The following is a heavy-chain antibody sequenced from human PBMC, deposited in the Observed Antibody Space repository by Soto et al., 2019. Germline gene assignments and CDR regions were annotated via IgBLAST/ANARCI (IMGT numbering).Heavy chain of an antibody. J-gene: IGHJ3*02. CDR1: GFTFSSYA. CDR2: ISGSGGST. V-gene: IGHV3-23*01. Sequence: GGSLRLSCAASGFTFSSYAMSWVRQAPGKGLEWVSAISGSGGSTYYADSVKGRFTISRDNSKNTLYLQMNSLRAEDTAVYYCAAILEWFLDGFDIWGQGTMVTVSS. D-gene: IGHD3-3*01. CDR3: AAILEWFLDGFDI.